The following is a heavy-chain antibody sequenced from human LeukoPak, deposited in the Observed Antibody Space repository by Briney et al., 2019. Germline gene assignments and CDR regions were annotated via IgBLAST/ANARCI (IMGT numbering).Heavy chain of an antibody. Sequence: AAVKVSCKASGYTVTGHYLHWVRQAPGRGLEWMGWINPNSGVTNYAQKFQGRVTMTRDTSINTAYMELHSLTSDDTAMYYCAKDAYSGFSSSYNMDSWGQGTLVTVSS. CDR3: AKDAYSGFSSSYNMDS. CDR1: GYTVTGHY. J-gene: IGHJ4*02. CDR2: INPNSGVT. D-gene: IGHD5-18*01. V-gene: IGHV1-2*02.